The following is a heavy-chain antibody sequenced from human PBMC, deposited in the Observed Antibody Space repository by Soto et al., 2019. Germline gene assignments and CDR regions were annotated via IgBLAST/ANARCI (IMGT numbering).Heavy chain of an antibody. CDR3: AGGFGSGHYDY. J-gene: IGHJ4*02. CDR1: GGSISSGDYY. V-gene: IGHV4-30-4*01. Sequence: SETLSLTCTVSGGSISSGDYYWSWIRQPPGKGLEWIGDIYYSGSTYYNPSLKSRVTISVDTSKNQFSLRLTSVTAADTAVYYCAGGFGSGHYDYWGQGSLVTVSS. CDR2: IYYSGST. D-gene: IGHD3-10*01.